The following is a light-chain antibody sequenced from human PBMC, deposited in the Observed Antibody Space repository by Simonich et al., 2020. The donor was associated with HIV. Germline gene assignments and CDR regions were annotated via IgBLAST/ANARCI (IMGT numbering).Light chain of an antibody. J-gene: IGKJ1*01. CDR1: QSVLYSSNNKNY. CDR2: WDS. Sequence: DIVMTQSPDSLAVSLGERATINCKSSQSVLYSSNNKNYLAWYQQKLGQPPKLLIYWDSTRESGVPDRFSGSGSGTDFTLTISSLQAEDVAVYYCQQYYRTPPTFGQGTKVEIK. V-gene: IGKV4-1*01. CDR3: QQYYRTPPT.